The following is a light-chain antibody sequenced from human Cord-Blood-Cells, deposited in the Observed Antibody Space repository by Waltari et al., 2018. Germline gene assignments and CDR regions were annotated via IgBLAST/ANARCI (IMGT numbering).Light chain of an antibody. V-gene: IGLV3-1*01. CDR1: QLGDKY. CDR3: QAWDSSTAV. CDR2: QDS. Sequence: SYELTQPPSVSVSPGPTASITCSGAQLGDKYACWYQQKPGQSPVLVIYQDSKRPSGIPERFSGSNSGNTATLTISGTQAMDEADYYCQAWDSSTAVFGTGTKVTVL. J-gene: IGLJ1*01.